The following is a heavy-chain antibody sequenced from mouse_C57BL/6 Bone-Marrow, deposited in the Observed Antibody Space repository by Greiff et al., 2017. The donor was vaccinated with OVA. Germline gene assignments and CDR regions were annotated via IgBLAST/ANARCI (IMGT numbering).Heavy chain of an antibody. CDR2: INYDGSST. J-gene: IGHJ2*01. CDR3: ARGVGLPYFDY. Sequence: EVKLVESEGGLVQPGSSMKLSCTASGFTFSDYYMAWVRQVPEKGLEWVANINYDGSSTYYLDSLKSRFIISRDNAKNILYLQMSSLKSEDTATYYCARGVGLPYFDYWGQGTTLTVSS. V-gene: IGHV5-16*01. CDR1: GFTFSDYY. D-gene: IGHD5-5*01.